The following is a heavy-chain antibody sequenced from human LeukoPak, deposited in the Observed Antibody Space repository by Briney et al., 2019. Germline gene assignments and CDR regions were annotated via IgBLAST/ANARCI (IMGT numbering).Heavy chain of an antibody. CDR2: IYYSGST. CDR3: ARARATVRYYGMDV. V-gene: IGHV4-59*01. CDR1: GGSISSYY. Sequence: SGTLSLTCTVSGGSISSYYWSWIRQPPGKGLEWIGYIYYSGSTNYNPSLKSRVTISIDTSKNQFSLKLSSVTAADTAVYYCARARATVRYYGMDVWGQGTTVTVSS. J-gene: IGHJ6*02. D-gene: IGHD4-17*01.